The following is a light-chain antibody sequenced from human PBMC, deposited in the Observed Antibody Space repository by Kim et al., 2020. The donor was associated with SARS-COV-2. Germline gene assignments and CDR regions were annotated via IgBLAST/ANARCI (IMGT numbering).Light chain of an antibody. Sequence: ISVSGITHQYRNNIVNWYHALPGPATQLRIYTINQRPSGVADRFSGSKSGPSASLAISGLQSEDEADYYCAAWDDSLNGYVFGTGTKVTVL. J-gene: IGLJ1*01. CDR1: THQYRNNI. CDR2: TIN. CDR3: AAWDDSLNGYV. V-gene: IGLV1-44*01.